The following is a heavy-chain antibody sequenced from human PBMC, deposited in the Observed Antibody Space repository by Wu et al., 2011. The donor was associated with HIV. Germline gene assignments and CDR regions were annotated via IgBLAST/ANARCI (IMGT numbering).Heavy chain of an antibody. CDR1: GYTFTDFY. Sequence: QVQLVQSGADMRKPGASVKVSCKASGYTFTDFYMYWVRQAPGQGLEWVGWINPYSGATHYAQKFEGRVSMTRDPSISTAYMELSRLKSDDTAVYWCARLTLGNVPVDYWGQGTQVIVSS. J-gene: IGHJ4*02. V-gene: IGHV1-2*02. D-gene: IGHD3-10*02. CDR2: INPYSGAT. CDR3: ARLTLGNVPVDY.